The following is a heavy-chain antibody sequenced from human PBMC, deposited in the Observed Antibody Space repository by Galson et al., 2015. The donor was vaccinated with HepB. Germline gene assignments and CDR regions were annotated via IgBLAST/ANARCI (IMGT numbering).Heavy chain of an antibody. CDR1: GFTFSSYA. CDR2: ISGSGGST. CDR3: AKEYTYLGYCSSTSCRPSDY. V-gene: IGHV3-23*01. J-gene: IGHJ4*02. Sequence: SLRLSCAASGFTFSSYAMSWVRQAPGKGLEWVSAISGSGGSTYYADSVKGRFTISRDNSKNTLYLQMNSLRAEDTAVYYCAKEYTYLGYCSSTSCRPSDYWGQGTLVTVSS. D-gene: IGHD2-2*01.